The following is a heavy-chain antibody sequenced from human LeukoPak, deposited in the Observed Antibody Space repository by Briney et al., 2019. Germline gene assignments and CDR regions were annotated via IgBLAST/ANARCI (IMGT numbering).Heavy chain of an antibody. CDR1: GCTFTGHY. CDR2: FKPNSGDT. V-gene: IGHV1-2*02. Sequence: ASVKVSCMASGCTFTGHYMHWVRQAPGQGLEWMGWFKPNSGDTNYAQKFQARFTMTWDTSISTAYMELTRLRSDDTALYYCERDDEGRANFDYWGQGTLVTVSS. CDR3: ERDDEGRANFDY. J-gene: IGHJ4*02.